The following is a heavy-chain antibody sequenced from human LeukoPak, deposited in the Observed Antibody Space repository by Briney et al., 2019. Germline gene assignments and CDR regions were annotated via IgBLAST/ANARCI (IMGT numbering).Heavy chain of an antibody. CDR3: ARAIKARYYDFQSWFDP. J-gene: IGHJ5*02. CDR1: GGTFSSYA. Sequence: ASVKVSCKASGGTFSSYAISWVRQAPGQGLEWMGGIIPIFGTANYPQKFQGRVTITADESTSTAYMELGSLRSEDTAVYYCARAIKARYYDFQSWFDPWGQGTLVTVSS. CDR2: IIPIFGTA. V-gene: IGHV1-69*13. D-gene: IGHD3-3*01.